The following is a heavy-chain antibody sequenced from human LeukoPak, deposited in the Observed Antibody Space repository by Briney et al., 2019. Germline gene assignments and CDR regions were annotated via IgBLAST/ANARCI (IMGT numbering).Heavy chain of an antibody. CDR2: INHSGST. Sequence: SETLSLTCAVYGGSFSGYYWSWIRQPPGKGLKWIGEINHSGSTNYNPSLKSRVTISVDTSKNQFSLKLSSVTAADTAVYYCARGTIFGVVIARYNWFDPWGQGTLVTVSS. CDR3: ARGTIFGVVIARYNWFDP. CDR1: GGSFSGYY. V-gene: IGHV4-34*01. D-gene: IGHD3-3*01. J-gene: IGHJ5*02.